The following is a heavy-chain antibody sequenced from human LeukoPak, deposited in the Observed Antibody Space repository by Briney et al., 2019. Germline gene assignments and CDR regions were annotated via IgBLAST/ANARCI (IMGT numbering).Heavy chain of an antibody. V-gene: IGHV3-30*03. CDR3: ARDLMVRGETGAFDI. CDR2: ISYDGINK. CDR1: GFTFSSYW. Sequence: GGSLRLSCAASGFTFSSYWMSWVRQAPGKGLEWVAVISYDGINKYYADSVKGRFTVSRDNSKNTLFLQMNSLSADDTAVYCCARDLMVRGETGAFDIWGQGTMVTVSS. D-gene: IGHD3-10*01. J-gene: IGHJ3*02.